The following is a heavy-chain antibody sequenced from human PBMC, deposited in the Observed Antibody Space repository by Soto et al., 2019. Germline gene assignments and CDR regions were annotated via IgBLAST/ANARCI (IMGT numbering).Heavy chain of an antibody. Sequence: QITLKESGPSLVKPTQTLTLTCTFSGFSFSTGGVGVGWIRQPPGKALEWLALIYWDDDKRYSPSLRSRLTVTKDTSKNQVVLTMTNMDPVDTATYYCAHSRCGGDCLQSYSSHYYYGMDVWGQGTTVTVSS. CDR3: AHSRCGGDCLQSYSSHYYYGMDV. CDR2: IYWDDDK. J-gene: IGHJ6*02. D-gene: IGHD2-21*02. CDR1: GFSFSTGGVG. V-gene: IGHV2-5*02.